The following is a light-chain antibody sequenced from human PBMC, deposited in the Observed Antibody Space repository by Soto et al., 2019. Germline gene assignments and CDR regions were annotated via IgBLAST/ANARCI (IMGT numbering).Light chain of an antibody. CDR1: QTVGRDY. CDR3: QQYGSSGT. Sequence: EMVMTQSPGTLSVSPGERDTLSCRASQTVGRDYLAWYQHKPGQAHRLLIYGASNRATGIPDRFSGSGSGTDFTLTISRLAPEDFAVYYYQQYGSSGTFGQGTKVDTK. J-gene: IGKJ1*01. V-gene: IGKV3-20*01. CDR2: GAS.